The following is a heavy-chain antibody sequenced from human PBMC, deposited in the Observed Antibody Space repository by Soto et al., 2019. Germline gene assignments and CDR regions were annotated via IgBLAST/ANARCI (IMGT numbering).Heavy chain of an antibody. V-gene: IGHV3-23*04. CDR1: GFIFSNYV. CDR3: AKRPRALLTFDY. CDR2: ISDSGGTS. J-gene: IGHJ4*02. Sequence: EVQLVDSGGGLVQPGGSLRLSCAASGFIFSNYVMSWVRQAPGKGLEWVSSISDSGGTSYYADSVKGRFTISRDNSKNTLYLQMNSLRAEYTAIYYCAKRPRALLTFDYWGQGTLVTVSS. D-gene: IGHD1-26*01.